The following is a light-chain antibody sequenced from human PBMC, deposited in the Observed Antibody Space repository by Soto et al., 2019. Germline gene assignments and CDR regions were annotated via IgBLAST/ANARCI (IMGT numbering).Light chain of an antibody. V-gene: IGLV2-14*01. CDR1: SSDVGGYNY. CDR2: EVS. J-gene: IGLJ1*01. Sequence: QSALTQPASVSGSPGQSITISCTGTSSDVGGYNYVSWYQQHPGKAPKLMIYEVSNRPSGVSFRFSGSKSGNTDSLTISGLQAEYEADYYCSSYTSRTTYFFGTGTKLTVL. CDR3: SSYTSRTTYF.